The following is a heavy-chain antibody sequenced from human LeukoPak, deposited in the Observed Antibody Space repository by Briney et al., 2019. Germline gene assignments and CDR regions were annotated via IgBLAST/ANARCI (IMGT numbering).Heavy chain of an antibody. J-gene: IGHJ4*02. V-gene: IGHV3-48*03. CDR3: ARGSNPNTNFGVVKRLAY. Sequence: GGSLGLSCAASRFTFSSYEMNWVRQAAGKGLEWVSYISSSGSTIYYADSVKGRFTTSRDNAKNSLYLQMNSLRAEDTAVYYCARGSNPNTNFGVVKRLAYWGRGTLVTVSS. D-gene: IGHD3-3*01. CDR1: RFTFSSYE. CDR2: ISSSGSTI.